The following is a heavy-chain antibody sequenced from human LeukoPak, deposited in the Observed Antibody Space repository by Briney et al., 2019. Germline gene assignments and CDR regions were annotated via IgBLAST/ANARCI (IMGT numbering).Heavy chain of an antibody. CDR2: ISASGTLT. CDR1: GFTFTNAW. J-gene: IGHJ4*02. CDR3: ARDLERTLDY. V-gene: IGHV3-11*06. Sequence: GGSLRLSCAASGFTFTNAWVSWVRQAPGKGLEWISYISASGTLTHYADSVEGRFTISRDNAKNSLYLQMNSLRGEDTAVYYCARDLERTLDYWGQGTLVTVSS.